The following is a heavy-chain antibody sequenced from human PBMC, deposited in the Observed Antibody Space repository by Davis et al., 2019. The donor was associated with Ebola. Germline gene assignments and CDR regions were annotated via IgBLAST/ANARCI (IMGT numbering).Heavy chain of an antibody. D-gene: IGHD1-26*01. CDR3: ARRGYSGIYHGFDV. J-gene: IGHJ4*02. Sequence: GESLKISCADSVITFSSYAMTWVRQMPGKGLECMGIIFPGDSDTRYSPSFQGQVTISADKSISTAHLQWSSLKASDTAMYYCARRGYSGIYHGFDVWGQGTLVTVSS. CDR2: IFPGDSDT. V-gene: IGHV5-51*01. CDR1: VITFSSYA.